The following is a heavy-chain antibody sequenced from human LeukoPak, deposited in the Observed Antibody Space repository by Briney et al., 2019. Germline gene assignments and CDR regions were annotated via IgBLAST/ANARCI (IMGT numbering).Heavy chain of an antibody. V-gene: IGHV3-23*01. CDR2: ISGSGGST. D-gene: IGHD2-2*01. J-gene: IGHJ4*02. CDR1: GFTFSSYA. CDR3: AKEEATLGYCSSTSCYGFDY. Sequence: SGGSLRLSCAASGFTFSSYAMSWVRQAPGKGLEWVSAISGSGGSTYYADSVKGRFTISRDNSKNTLYLQMNSLRAEDTAVYYCAKEEATLGYCSSTSCYGFDYWGQGTLVTVSS.